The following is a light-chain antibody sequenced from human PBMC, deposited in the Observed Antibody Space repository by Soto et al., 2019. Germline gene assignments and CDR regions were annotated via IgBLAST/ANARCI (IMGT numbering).Light chain of an antibody. CDR1: SSNIGSTT. J-gene: IGLJ1*01. CDR2: SND. CDR3: ASWDDSLNGFV. Sequence: QSVLTQPPSASGTPGQRVTISCSGSSSNIGSTTVSWYQQLPGAAPKLLIYSNDRWPSGVPDRFSGSKSGTSASLAISGLQSEDEADYYCASWDDSLNGFVFETGTKVTVL. V-gene: IGLV1-44*01.